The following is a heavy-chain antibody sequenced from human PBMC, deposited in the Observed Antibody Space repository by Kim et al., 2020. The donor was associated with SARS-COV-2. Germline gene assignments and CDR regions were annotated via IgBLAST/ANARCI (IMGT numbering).Heavy chain of an antibody. J-gene: IGHJ4*02. CDR1: GFTFTSYA. Sequence: GGSLRLSCAASGFTFTSYAMGWVRQAPGKGLEWVSAINNRGTATKYADSVGGRFTISRDNPKNTLYLQMNSLRDDDTAIYYCAQRSGYDYGDFDYWRQGT. CDR3: AQRSGYDYGDFDY. D-gene: IGHD5-18*01. V-gene: IGHV3-23*01. CDR2: INNRGTAT.